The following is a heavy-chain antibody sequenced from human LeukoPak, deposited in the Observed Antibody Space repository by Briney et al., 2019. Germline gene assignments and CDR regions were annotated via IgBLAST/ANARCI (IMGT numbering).Heavy chain of an antibody. V-gene: IGHV3-30*02. CDR2: IRYGGSNK. J-gene: IGHJ3*02. D-gene: IGHD6-19*01. CDR1: GFTFSSYG. CDR3: AKDLLYSSGWPDAFDI. Sequence: GGSLRLSCAASGFTFSSYGMHWVRQAPGKGLEWVAFIRYGGSNKYYADSVKGRFTISRDNSKNTLYLQMNSLRAEDTAVYYCAKDLLYSSGWPDAFDIWGQGTMVTVSS.